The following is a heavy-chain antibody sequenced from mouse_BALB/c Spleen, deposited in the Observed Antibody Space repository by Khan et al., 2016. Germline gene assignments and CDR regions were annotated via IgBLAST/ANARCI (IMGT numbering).Heavy chain of an antibody. D-gene: IGHD2-2*01. CDR3: ARSGYGYDF. V-gene: IGHV1-80*01. J-gene: IGHJ2*01. CDR1: GYAFSIYW. CDR2: TYPGDGDT. Sequence: QVQLQQPGAELVRPGSSAKISCKASGYAFSIYWMNWVKKRPGQGLEWIGQTYPGDGDTDSNGKFKDTATVTADKSHSTADMQLSSPTSEACAVYFCARSGYGYDFWGQGSTLSVSS.